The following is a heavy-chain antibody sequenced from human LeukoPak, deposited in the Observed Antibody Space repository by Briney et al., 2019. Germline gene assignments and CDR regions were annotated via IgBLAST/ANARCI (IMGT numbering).Heavy chain of an antibody. CDR2: INPNSGGT. CDR1: GYTFTGHY. V-gene: IGHV1-2*02. J-gene: IGHJ4*02. D-gene: IGHD2-2*01. CDR3: ARDRCSSTSCYAHFDY. Sequence: ASVKVSCKASGYTFTGHYMHWVRQAPGQGLEWMGWINPNSGGTNYARKFQGRVTMTRDTSISTAYMELSRLRSDDTAVYYCARDRCSSTSCYAHFDYWGQGTLVTVSS.